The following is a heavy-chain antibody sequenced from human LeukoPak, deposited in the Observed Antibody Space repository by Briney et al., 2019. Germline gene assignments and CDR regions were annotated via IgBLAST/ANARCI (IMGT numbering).Heavy chain of an antibody. J-gene: IGHJ5*02. CDR1: GGSIRSYY. V-gene: IGHV4-59*08. D-gene: IGHD3-10*01. CDR2: IYCSGST. CDR3: ARAKSARVRGVIAGNWFDP. Sequence: PSETLSLTCTVSGGSIRSYYWSWIRQPPGKGLGGIGYIYCSGSTNYNPSLKSRVTISVDTSKNPFSLKLSSVTAADTAVYYCARAKSARVRGVIAGNWFDPWGQGTLVTVSS.